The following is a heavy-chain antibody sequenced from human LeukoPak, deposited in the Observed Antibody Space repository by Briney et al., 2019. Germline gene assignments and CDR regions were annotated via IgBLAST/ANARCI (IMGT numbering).Heavy chain of an antibody. CDR1: GFTFSSYS. V-gene: IGHV3-21*01. CDR3: ARTPPAIVVVPVPPRYGMDV. Sequence: PGGSLRLSCAASGFTFSSYSMNWVRQAPGKGLEWVSSISSSSSYIYYADSVKGRFTISRDNAKNSPYLQMNSLRAEDTAVYYCARTPPAIVVVPVPPRYGMDVWGQGTTVTVSS. J-gene: IGHJ6*02. CDR2: ISSSSSYI. D-gene: IGHD2-2*01.